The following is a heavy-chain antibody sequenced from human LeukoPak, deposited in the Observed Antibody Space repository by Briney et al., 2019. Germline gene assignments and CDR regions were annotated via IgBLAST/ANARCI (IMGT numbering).Heavy chain of an antibody. J-gene: IGHJ4*02. CDR3: AKGFLASCSGTRCYPFDH. D-gene: IGHD2-15*01. CDR2: SVGSGGNT. V-gene: IGHV3-23*01. Sequence: GGSLRLSCAASGFTFSSYAMNWVRQTPGKGLEWGSASVGSGGNTYHTDSVKGRFTISRDNSENTVYMQMDSLRAEDTAAYYCAKGFLASCSGTRCYPFDHWGQGTPVTVSS. CDR1: GFTFSSYA.